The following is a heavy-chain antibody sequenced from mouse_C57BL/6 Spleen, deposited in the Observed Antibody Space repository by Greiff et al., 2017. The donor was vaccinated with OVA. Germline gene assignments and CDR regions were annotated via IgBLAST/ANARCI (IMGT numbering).Heavy chain of an antibody. V-gene: IGHV5-9-1*02. Sequence: EVNVVESGEGLVKPGGSLKLSCAASGFTFSSYAMSWVRQTPEKRLEWVAYISSGGDYIYYADTLKGRFTISRDNARNTLYLQMSSLKSEDTAMYYCTREGDGNYDYWGQGTTLTVSS. J-gene: IGHJ2*01. CDR1: GFTFSSYA. CDR2: ISSGGDYI. CDR3: TREGDGNYDY. D-gene: IGHD2-1*01.